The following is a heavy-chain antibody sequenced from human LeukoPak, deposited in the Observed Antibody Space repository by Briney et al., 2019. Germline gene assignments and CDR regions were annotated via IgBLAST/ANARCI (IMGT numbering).Heavy chain of an antibody. Sequence: GGSLRLSCAASGFTFSSYAMSWVRQAPGKGLEWVSAISGSGGSTYYADSVKGRFTISRDNSKNTLYLQMNSLRAEDTAVYYCAKSLSGSSWYLFEVGYWGQGTLVTVSS. J-gene: IGHJ4*02. CDR1: GFTFSSYA. V-gene: IGHV3-23*01. D-gene: IGHD6-13*01. CDR3: AKSLSGSSWYLFEVGY. CDR2: ISGSGGST.